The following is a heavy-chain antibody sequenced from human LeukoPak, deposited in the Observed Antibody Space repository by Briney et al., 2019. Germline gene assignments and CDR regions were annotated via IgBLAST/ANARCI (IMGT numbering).Heavy chain of an antibody. CDR1: GFTFSNSA. Sequence: SVKVSCKASGFTFSNSAIQWVRQARGQRLEWIGWIIVGSGRTHYAQNLQERLTITRDMSTRTAYMELSSLRSEDTAMYYCAATSGSYYNFAFDIWGQGTIVTVSS. D-gene: IGHD3-10*01. V-gene: IGHV1-58*02. CDR3: AATSGSYYNFAFDI. J-gene: IGHJ3*02. CDR2: IIVGSGRT.